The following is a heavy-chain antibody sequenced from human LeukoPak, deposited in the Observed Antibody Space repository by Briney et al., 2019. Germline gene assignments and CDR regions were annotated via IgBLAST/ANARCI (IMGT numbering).Heavy chain of an antibody. D-gene: IGHD2-15*01. V-gene: IGHV3-49*04. J-gene: IGHJ4*02. CDR2: IRSKAYGGTT. CDR1: GFTFGDYA. Sequence: GGSLRLSCTVSGFTFGDYAMSWVRQAPGKGLEWVGFIRSKAYGGTTEYAASVKGRFTISRDDSKSIAYLQMNSLKTEDTAVYYCTREGRATPSSDYWGQGTLVTVSS. CDR3: TREGRATPSSDY.